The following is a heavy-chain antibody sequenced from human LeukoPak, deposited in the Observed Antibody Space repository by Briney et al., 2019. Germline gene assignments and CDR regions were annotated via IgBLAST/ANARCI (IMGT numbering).Heavy chain of an antibody. Sequence: SETLSLTCTVSGGSISSYYWSWIRQPPGKGLEWIGYIYYSGSTNYNPSLKSRVTISVDTSKNQFSLKLSSVTAADTAVYYCARGIAARRPFDYWGQGTLVTVSS. CDR2: IYYSGST. J-gene: IGHJ4*02. V-gene: IGHV4-59*12. CDR3: ARGIAARRPFDY. CDR1: GGSISSYY. D-gene: IGHD6-6*01.